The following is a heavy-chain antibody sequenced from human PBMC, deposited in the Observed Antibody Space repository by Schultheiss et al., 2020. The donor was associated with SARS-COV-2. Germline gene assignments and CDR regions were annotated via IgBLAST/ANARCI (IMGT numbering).Heavy chain of an antibody. CDR1: GGSISSSSYY. D-gene: IGHD6-13*01. CDR2: IYYSGST. J-gene: IGHJ5*02. CDR3: ASLTGYSSSWYNWFDP. V-gene: IGHV4-39*07. Sequence: SETLSLTCTVSGGSISSSSYYWGWIRQPPGKGLEWIGSIYYSGSTYYNPSLKSRVTISVDTSKNQFSLKLSSVTAADTAVYYCASLTGYSSSWYNWFDPWGQGTLVTVSS.